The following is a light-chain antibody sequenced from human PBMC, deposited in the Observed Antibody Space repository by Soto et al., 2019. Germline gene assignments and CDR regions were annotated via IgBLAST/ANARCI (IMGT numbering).Light chain of an antibody. Sequence: DIQLTQSPSFLSASVGDRVTITCRASQDISSYLAWYQQKAGKAPKLLIYSASTLQSGVPSRFSGSGSGTEFTLTISSLQPEDFATYYCQQLNTYLITFGQGTRLEIK. CDR2: SAS. V-gene: IGKV1-9*01. CDR3: QQLNTYLIT. CDR1: QDISSY. J-gene: IGKJ5*01.